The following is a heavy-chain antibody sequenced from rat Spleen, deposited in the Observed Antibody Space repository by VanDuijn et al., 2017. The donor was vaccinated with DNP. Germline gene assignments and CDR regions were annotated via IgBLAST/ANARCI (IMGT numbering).Heavy chain of an antibody. V-gene: IGHV5-58*01. D-gene: IGHD1-11*01. CDR1: GFTFSSYW. CDR2: INNDGGST. Sequence: EVLLVETGGGLVQPGRSLKLSCVASGFTFSSYWMYWIRQTPGKGLEWLASINNDGGSTYYPESVKGRFTISRDNAENTVYLQMNSLRSEDTATYYCTTFEGTNAWGQGTSVTVSS. J-gene: IGHJ4*01. CDR3: TTFEGTNA.